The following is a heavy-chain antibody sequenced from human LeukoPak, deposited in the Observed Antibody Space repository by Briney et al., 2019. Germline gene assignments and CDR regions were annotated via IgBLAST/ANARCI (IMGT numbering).Heavy chain of an antibody. CDR2: ISSSGSTI. D-gene: IGHD6-6*01. V-gene: IGHV3-11*01. J-gene: IGHJ5*02. Sequence: PGGSLRLSCAASGCTFSDYYMSWIRQAPGKGLEWVSYISSSGSTIYYADSVKGRFTISRDNAKNSLYLQMNSLRAEDTAVYYCARDATGSSPGPWFDPWGQGTLVTVSS. CDR3: ARDATGSSPGPWFDP. CDR1: GCTFSDYY.